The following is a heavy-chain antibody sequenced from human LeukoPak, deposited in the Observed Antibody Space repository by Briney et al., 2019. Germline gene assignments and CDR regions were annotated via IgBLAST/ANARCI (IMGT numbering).Heavy chain of an antibody. CDR3: ATNIPTPTTSPPLGY. Sequence: SETLSLTCTVSGVTTNTYYYWSWIRQPPGKGLEWIGYVDYSGRTKYSPSLKSRVTISVATSKFQFSLDLNSVTAADTAVYYCATNIPTPTTSPPLGYWGQGTLVTVSS. CDR2: VDYSGRT. CDR1: GVTTNTYYY. D-gene: IGHD1-26*01. J-gene: IGHJ4*02. V-gene: IGHV4-59*08.